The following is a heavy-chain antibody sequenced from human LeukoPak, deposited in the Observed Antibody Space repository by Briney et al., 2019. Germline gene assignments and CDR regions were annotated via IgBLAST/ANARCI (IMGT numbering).Heavy chain of an antibody. V-gene: IGHV3-30*18. CDR3: AKDRARGAAMYNFDY. J-gene: IGHJ4*02. D-gene: IGHD5-18*01. CDR1: GFTFSNHA. Sequence: PGGSLRLSCAASGFTFSNHAMHWVRQAPGKGLEWVAVLSYGDGNYKYYADSVKGRFTISRDNSENTLYLQMNSLRDEDSAVYYCAKDRARGAAMYNFDYWGQGTLVTVSS. CDR2: LSYGDGNYK.